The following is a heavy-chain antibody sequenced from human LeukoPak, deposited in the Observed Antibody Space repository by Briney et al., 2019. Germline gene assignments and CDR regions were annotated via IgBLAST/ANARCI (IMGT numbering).Heavy chain of an antibody. CDR2: ISGTGDKT. D-gene: IGHD6-13*01. J-gene: IGHJ4*02. CDR1: GFTFSSYA. CDR3: ARGYGSLST. Sequence: GGSLRLSCAASGFTFSSYAMSWVRQAPGKGQEWVSAISGTGDKTYYADSVRGRFTISRDNSKNTVYLQMNSLRAEDTAVYYCARGYGSLSTWGQGTLVTVPS. V-gene: IGHV3-23*01.